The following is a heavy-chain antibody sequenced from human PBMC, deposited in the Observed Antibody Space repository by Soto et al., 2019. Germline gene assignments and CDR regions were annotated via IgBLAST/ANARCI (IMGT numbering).Heavy chain of an antibody. V-gene: IGHV4-39*01. CDR3: ARFEGNYDFWSGYGMDV. CDR1: GGSISSSSYY. Sequence: SETLSLTCTVSGGSISSSSYYWGWIRQPPGKGLEWIGSIYYSGSTYYNPSLKSRVTISVDTSKNQFSLKLSSVTAADTAVYYCARFEGNYDFWSGYGMDVWGQGTTVTVSS. J-gene: IGHJ6*02. D-gene: IGHD3-3*01. CDR2: IYYSGST.